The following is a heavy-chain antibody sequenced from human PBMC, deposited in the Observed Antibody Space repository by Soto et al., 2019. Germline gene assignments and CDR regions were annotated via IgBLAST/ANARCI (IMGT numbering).Heavy chain of an antibody. D-gene: IGHD6-13*01. CDR1: GFTFSSYA. CDR2: ISYDGSNK. CDR3: ARDPSATGYSRAPSMDV. Sequence: QVQLVESGGGVVQPGRSLRLSCAASGFTFSSYAMHWVRQAPGKGLEWVAVISYDGSNKYYADSVKGRFTISRDNSKNTLSLQMNSLRAEDTAVYYCARDPSATGYSRAPSMDVWGQGTTVTVSS. V-gene: IGHV3-30-3*01. J-gene: IGHJ6*02.